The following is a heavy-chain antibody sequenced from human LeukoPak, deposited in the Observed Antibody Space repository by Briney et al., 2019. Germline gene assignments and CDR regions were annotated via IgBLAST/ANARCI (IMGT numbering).Heavy chain of an antibody. CDR3: TTEDIVVVPADLDYYYMDV. Sequence: GGSLRLSCAASGFTFSNAWMSWVRQAPGKGLEWVGRIKSKTDGGTTDYAAPVKGRFTISRDDSKNTLYPQMNSLKTEDTAVYYCTTEDIVVVPADLDYYYMDVWGKGTTVTVSS. V-gene: IGHV3-15*01. CDR2: IKSKTDGGTT. J-gene: IGHJ6*03. D-gene: IGHD2-2*01. CDR1: GFTFSNAW.